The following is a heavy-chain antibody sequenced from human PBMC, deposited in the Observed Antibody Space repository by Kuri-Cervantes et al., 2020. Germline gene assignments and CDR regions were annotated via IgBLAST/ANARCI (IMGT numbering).Heavy chain of an antibody. D-gene: IGHD6-13*01. J-gene: IGHJ5*02. Sequence: SETLSLTCTVSGGSISSYYWSWIRQPPGKGLEWIGYIYYSGSTNYNPSLKSRVTISVDTSKNQFSLKLSSVTAADTAVYYCARDRVAAAGGGWFDPWGQGTLVTVSS. V-gene: IGHV4-59*12. CDR2: IYYSGST. CDR1: GGSISSYY. CDR3: ARDRVAAAGGGWFDP.